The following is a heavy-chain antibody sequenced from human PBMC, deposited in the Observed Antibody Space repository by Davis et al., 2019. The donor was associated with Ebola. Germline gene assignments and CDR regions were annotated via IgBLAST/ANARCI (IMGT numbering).Heavy chain of an antibody. CDR3: ARAIGGPKDY. D-gene: IGHD3-10*01. CDR2: IKRKNDGGTT. V-gene: IGHV3-15*01. Sequence: GESLKISCEVSGFTFSNAWMSWVRQAPGKGLEWVGRIKRKNDGGTTDYAALVKGRFTFSRNDSKNTVYLQMDSLRAEDTAVYYCARAIGGPKDYWGQGTLVTVSS. J-gene: IGHJ4*02. CDR1: GFTFSNAW.